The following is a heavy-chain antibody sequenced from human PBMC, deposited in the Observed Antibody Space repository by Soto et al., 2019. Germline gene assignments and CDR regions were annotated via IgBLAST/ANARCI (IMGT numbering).Heavy chain of an antibody. CDR3: AKDYSVRRGSGSDY. CDR1: GFTFSSYG. CDR2: ISYDGSNK. J-gene: IGHJ4*02. V-gene: IGHV3-30*18. Sequence: GSLRLSCAASGFTFSSYGMHWVRQAPGKGLEWVAVISYDGSNKYYADSVKGRFTISRDNSKNTLYLQMNSLRAEDTAVYYCAKDYSVRRGSGSDYWGQGTLVTVSS. D-gene: IGHD6-19*01.